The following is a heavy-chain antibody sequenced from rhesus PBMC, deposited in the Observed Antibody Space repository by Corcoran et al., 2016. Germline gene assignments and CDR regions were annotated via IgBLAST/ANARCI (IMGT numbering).Heavy chain of an antibody. Sequence: EVQLVESGGGLAKPGGSLRLSCAASGFTFSDYYMYLVRQAPGTGLEWVSGISYTGGRTCYADSVKGRFTISRENAKNTLYLQMDSLRAEDTAVYYCARVGYSSSYFDYWGQGVLVTVSS. CDR2: ISYTGGRT. CDR3: ARVGYSSSYFDY. CDR1: GFTFSDYY. J-gene: IGHJ4*01. V-gene: IGHV3S18*01. D-gene: IGHD6-19*01.